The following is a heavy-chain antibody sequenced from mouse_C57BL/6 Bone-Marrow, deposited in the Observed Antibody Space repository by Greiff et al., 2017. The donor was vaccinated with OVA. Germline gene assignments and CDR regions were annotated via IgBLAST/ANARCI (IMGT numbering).Heavy chain of an antibody. J-gene: IGHJ4*01. CDR3: ARRAYYSNYRVYYYAMDY. V-gene: IGHV1-72*01. D-gene: IGHD2-5*01. CDR2: IDPNSGGT. Sequence: VQLQQPGAELVKPGASVKLSCKASGYTFTSYWMHWVKQRPGRGLEWIGRIDPNSGGTKYNEKFKSKATLTVDKPSSTAYMQLSSLTSEDSAVYYCARRAYYSNYRVYYYAMDYWGQGTSVTVSS. CDR1: GYTFTSYW.